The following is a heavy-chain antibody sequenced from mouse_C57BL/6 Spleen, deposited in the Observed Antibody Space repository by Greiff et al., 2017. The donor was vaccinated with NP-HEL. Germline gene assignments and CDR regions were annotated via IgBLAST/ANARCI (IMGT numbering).Heavy chain of an antibody. V-gene: IGHV1-4*01. CDR2: INPSSGYT. CDR3: ARKTERYYFDY. Sequence: VQGVESGAELARPGASVKMSCKASGYTFTSYTMHWVNQRPGQGLEWIGYINPSSGYTKYNQKFKDKATLTADKSSSTAYMQLSSLTSDDSAVYYCARKTERYYFDYWGQGTTLTVSS. J-gene: IGHJ2*01. CDR1: GYTFTSYT. D-gene: IGHD1-1*01.